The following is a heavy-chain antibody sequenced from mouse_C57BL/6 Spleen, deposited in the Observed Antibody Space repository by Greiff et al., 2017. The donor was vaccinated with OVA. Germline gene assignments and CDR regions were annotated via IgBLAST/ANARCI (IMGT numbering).Heavy chain of an antibody. V-gene: IGHV14-2*01. CDR2: IDPEDGAT. CDR1: GFNIKDYY. D-gene: IGHD1-2*01. Sequence: VQLQQSGAELVKPGDSVKLSCTASGFNIKDYYMHWVKQRTEQGLEWIGRIDPEDGATKYAPKFQGMGTITADTSSNTAYLQLSSLTSEDTSVYYCARGYYGRGGYFDYWGQGTTLTVSS. J-gene: IGHJ2*01. CDR3: ARGYYGRGGYFDY.